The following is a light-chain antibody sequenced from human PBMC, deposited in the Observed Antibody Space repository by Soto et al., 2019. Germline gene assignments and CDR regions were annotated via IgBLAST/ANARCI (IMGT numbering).Light chain of an antibody. V-gene: IGKV1-5*03. J-gene: IGKJ4*01. CDR1: QSDNSW. Sequence: DIQMTQSPSTLSASVGDRVTITCRASQSDNSWLAWYQQKPGEVPKLLIYKASNLESGVPSRFSGSGSGTEFSLTISSLQPDDFVTYYCQQYSRNPLTFGGGTKEEI. CDR2: KAS. CDR3: QQYSRNPLT.